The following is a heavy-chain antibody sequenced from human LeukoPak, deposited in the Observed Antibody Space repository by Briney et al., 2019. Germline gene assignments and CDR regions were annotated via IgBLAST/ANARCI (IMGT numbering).Heavy chain of an antibody. J-gene: IGHJ4*02. D-gene: IGHD2-21*02. CDR1: GGSISSYY. Sequence: SETLSLTCTVSGGSISSYYWSWIRQPPGKGLEWIGYIYYSGSTNYNPSLKSRVTISVDTSKNQFSLNLSSVSAADTAVYYCARGVVTPEYWGQGTLVTVSS. CDR3: ARGVVTPEY. V-gene: IGHV4-59*01. CDR2: IYYSGST.